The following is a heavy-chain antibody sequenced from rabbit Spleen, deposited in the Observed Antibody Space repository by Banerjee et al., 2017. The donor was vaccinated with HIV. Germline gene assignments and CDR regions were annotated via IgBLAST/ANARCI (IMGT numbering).Heavy chain of an antibody. D-gene: IGHD1-1*01. CDR1: GFSFSTSCW. V-gene: IGHV1S45*01. CDR2: IYTGNSKT. J-gene: IGHJ4*01. CDR3: ARDVDTIYFRFSL. Sequence: QEQLVESGGGLVQPEGSLTLTCTASGFSFSTSCWICWVRQAPGKGLEWIACIYTGNSKTYYASWAKGRFTISKTSSTTVTLQMTSLTVADTATYFCARDVDTIYFRFSLWGPGTLVTVS.